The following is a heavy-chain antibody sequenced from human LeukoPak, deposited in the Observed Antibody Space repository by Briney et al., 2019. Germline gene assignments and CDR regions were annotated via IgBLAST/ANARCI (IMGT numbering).Heavy chain of an antibody. V-gene: IGHV1-18*01. D-gene: IGHD1-26*01. CDR2: IGVNNGNT. CDR3: ARVGPTHYYYFLDV. Sequence: GASVKVSCKASGYTFSNFGISWVRQAPGQGLEWTGWIGVNNGNTNYAQNFQGRVTMTTDTSTSTAYMELRSLRSDDTAVYYCARVGPTHYYYFLDVWGKGTTVTVSS. J-gene: IGHJ6*04. CDR1: GYTFSNFG.